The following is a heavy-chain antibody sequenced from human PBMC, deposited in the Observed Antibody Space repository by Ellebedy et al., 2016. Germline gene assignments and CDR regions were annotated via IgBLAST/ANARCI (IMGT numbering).Heavy chain of an antibody. Sequence: GGSLRLXXAVSGFTFTSYSMNWVRQAPGKGLEWVSYIHSSSSTIYYADSVKGRFTISRDNAKNSLYLQMNSLRDEDTAVYYCARSSMVRGGDLFDYWGQGALVTVSS. V-gene: IGHV3-48*02. CDR2: IHSSSSTI. CDR1: GFTFTSYS. D-gene: IGHD3-10*01. J-gene: IGHJ4*02. CDR3: ARSSMVRGGDLFDY.